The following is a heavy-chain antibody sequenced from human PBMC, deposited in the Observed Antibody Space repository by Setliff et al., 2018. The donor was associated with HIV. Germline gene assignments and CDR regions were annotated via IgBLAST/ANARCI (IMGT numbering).Heavy chain of an antibody. V-gene: IGHV4-34*01. CDR3: ARGAPYYDILTGYYSYYYYYMDV. CDR1: DGSLSSYY. J-gene: IGHJ6*03. CDR2: INDSGTT. Sequence: SETLSLTCAVYDGSLSSYYWSWIRQSTGKGLEWIGEINDSGTTNYNPSLKSRVTISVDTSKNQFSLKLSSVTAADTAVYYCARGAPYYDILTGYYSYYYYYMDVWGKGTTVTVSS. D-gene: IGHD3-9*01.